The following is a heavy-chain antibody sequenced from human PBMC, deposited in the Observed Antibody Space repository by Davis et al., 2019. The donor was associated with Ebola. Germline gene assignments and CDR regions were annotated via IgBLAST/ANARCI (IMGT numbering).Heavy chain of an antibody. CDR3: TTGVECQYNQDCY. D-gene: IGHD1-1*01. CDR1: GFTFSNYW. J-gene: IGHJ4*02. Sequence: GESLKISCAASGFTFSNYWMHWVRQAPGKGLVWVSRINRDESGITYADSVKGRFTISRDNSKNTLYLQMNSLKSEDTAVYYCTTGVECQYNQDCYWGQGTLVTVSS. V-gene: IGHV3-74*01. CDR2: INRDESGI.